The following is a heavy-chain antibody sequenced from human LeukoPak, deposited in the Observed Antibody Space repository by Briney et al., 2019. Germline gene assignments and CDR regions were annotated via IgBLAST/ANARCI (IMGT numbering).Heavy chain of an antibody. CDR1: EGTSSSYA. D-gene: IGHD3-22*01. Sequence: ASVKVSCKASEGTSSSYAISWVRQAPGQGLEWMGRIIPIFGIANYAQKFQGRVTITADKSTSTAYMELSSLRSEDTAVYYCARDVYYYDSSGYSDYWGQGTLVTVSS. V-gene: IGHV1-69*04. CDR3: ARDVYYYDSSGYSDY. J-gene: IGHJ4*02. CDR2: IIPIFGIA.